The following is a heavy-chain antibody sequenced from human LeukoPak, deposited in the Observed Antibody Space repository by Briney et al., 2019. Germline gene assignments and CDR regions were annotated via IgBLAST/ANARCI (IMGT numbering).Heavy chain of an antibody. V-gene: IGHV3-21*01. CDR1: GFTFSSYS. J-gene: IGHJ4*02. CDR3: AREQSGSPAY. CDR2: ISSSSSYI. Sequence: GGSLRLSCAASGFTFSSYSMNWVRKAPGKGREWVSSISSSSSYIYYADSVKGRFTISRDNAKNSLYLQMNSLRAEDTAVYYCAREQSGSPAYWGQGTLVTVSS. D-gene: IGHD1-26*01.